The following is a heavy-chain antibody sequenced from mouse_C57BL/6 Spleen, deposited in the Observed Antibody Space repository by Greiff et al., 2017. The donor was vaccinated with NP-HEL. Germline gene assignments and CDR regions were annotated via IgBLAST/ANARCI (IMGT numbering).Heavy chain of an antibody. D-gene: IGHD1-1*01. Sequence: EVQRVESGGGLVKPGGSLKLSCAASGFTFSDYGMHWVRQAPEKGLEWVAYISSGSSTIYYADTVKGRFTISRDNAKNTLFLQMTSLRSEDTAMYYCARRPTTVVATGYFDVWGTGTTVTVSS. J-gene: IGHJ1*03. V-gene: IGHV5-17*01. CDR2: ISSGSSTI. CDR3: ARRPTTVVATGYFDV. CDR1: GFTFSDYG.